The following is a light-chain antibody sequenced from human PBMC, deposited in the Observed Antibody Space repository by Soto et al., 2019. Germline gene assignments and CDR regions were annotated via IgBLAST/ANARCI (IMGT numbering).Light chain of an antibody. V-gene: IGKV3D-20*01. CDR2: DAS. J-gene: IGKJ4*01. Sequence: VLTQSPDTLSLSPGERATLSCGASQSIYDNHLAWYQQKPGLAPKLLVYDASNMASGIPDRFSGSGSGTDFTLTISRLEPEDSAVYYCQQYGDSVFTFGGGTKVAIK. CDR1: QSIYDNH. CDR3: QQYGDSVFT.